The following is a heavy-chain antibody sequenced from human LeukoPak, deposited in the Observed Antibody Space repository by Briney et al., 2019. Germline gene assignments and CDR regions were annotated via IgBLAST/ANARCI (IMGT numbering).Heavy chain of an antibody. CDR2: INWNGGST. Sequence: GGSLRLSCAASGFTFDDYGMSWVRQAPGKGLEWVSGINWNGGSTGYADSVKGRFTISRDNAKNSLYLQMNSLRDEDTALYYCARDGSYYALDYWGQGTLVTVSS. CDR1: GFTFDDYG. J-gene: IGHJ4*02. CDR3: ARDGSYYALDY. D-gene: IGHD1-26*01. V-gene: IGHV3-20*04.